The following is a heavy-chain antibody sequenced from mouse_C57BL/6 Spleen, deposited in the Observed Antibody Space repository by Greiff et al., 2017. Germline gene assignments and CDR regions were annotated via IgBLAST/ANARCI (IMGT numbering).Heavy chain of an antibody. Sequence: EVKLMESGEGLVKPGGSLKLSCAASGFTFSSYAMSWVRQTPEKRLEWVAYISSGGDYIYYADTVKGRFTISRYNARNTLYLQMSSLKSEDTAMYYCTRENWGYYAMDYWGQGTSVTVSS. CDR2: ISSGGDYI. CDR1: GFTFSSYA. D-gene: IGHD4-1*01. V-gene: IGHV5-9-1*02. CDR3: TRENWGYYAMDY. J-gene: IGHJ4*01.